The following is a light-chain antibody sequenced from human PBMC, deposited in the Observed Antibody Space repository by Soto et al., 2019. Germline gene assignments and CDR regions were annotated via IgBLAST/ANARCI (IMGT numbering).Light chain of an antibody. CDR2: GAS. V-gene: IGKV3-20*01. Sequence: EIVLTQSPGTLSLSPRDRATLSCRASQSVSNNYLAWYQHRPGQAPRLLIYGASTRAPGIPDRFSGSGSGTDFTLTISRLGPEDFAVYYCQQYAASPRTFGQGTQVEV. CDR3: QQYAASPRT. CDR1: QSVSNNY. J-gene: IGKJ1*01.